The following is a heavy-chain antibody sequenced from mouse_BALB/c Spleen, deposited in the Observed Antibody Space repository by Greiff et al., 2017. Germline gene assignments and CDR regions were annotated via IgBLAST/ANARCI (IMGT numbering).Heavy chain of an antibody. V-gene: IGHV3-2*02. CDR1: GYSITSDYA. Sequence: EVKLVESGPGLVKPSQSLSLTCTVTGYSITSDYAWNWIRQFPGNKLEWMGYISYSGSTSYNPSLKSRISITRDTSKNQFFLQLNSVTTEDTATYYCARKEGSRYYFDYWGQGTTLTVSS. CDR2: ISYSGST. J-gene: IGHJ2*01. CDR3: ARKEGSRYYFDY. D-gene: IGHD1-1*01.